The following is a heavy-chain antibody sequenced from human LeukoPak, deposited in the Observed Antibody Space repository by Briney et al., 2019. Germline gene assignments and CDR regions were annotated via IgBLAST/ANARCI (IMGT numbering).Heavy chain of an antibody. CDR2: INQSGST. J-gene: IGHJ5*02. CDR1: GGSFSGVY. D-gene: IGHD3-22*01. Sequence: SETLSLTCAAYGGSFSGVYWSWIRQPPGKGLEWIGEINQSGSTNYNPSLKSRLTISVDTSKRQFSLKLTSVTDADTAVYYCARGRNYFDSSGYNFVWFDPWGQGILVTVSS. CDR3: ARGRNYFDSSGYNFVWFDP. V-gene: IGHV4-34*01.